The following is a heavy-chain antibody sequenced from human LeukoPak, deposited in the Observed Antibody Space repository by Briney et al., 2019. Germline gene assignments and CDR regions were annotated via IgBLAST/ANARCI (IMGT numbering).Heavy chain of an antibody. D-gene: IGHD6-19*01. CDR1: GYTFTGYY. Sequence: ASVKVSCKASGYTFTGYYMHWVRQAPGQGLEWMGWINPNSGGTNYAQKFQGRVTMTRDTSISTAYMELSRLRSDDTAVYYCARDRVAVAHRSDYWGQGTLVTVSS. V-gene: IGHV1-2*02. J-gene: IGHJ4*02. CDR2: INPNSGGT. CDR3: ARDRVAVAHRSDY.